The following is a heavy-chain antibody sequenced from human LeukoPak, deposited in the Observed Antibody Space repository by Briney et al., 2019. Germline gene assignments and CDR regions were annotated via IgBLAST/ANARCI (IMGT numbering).Heavy chain of an antibody. D-gene: IGHD6-6*01. J-gene: IGHJ4*02. CDR1: GFTFSSYA. CDR3: ARRPPTGAALDY. Sequence: GGSLRLSCAASGFTFSSYAMHWVRQAPGKGLEWVAVISYDGSNKYYADSVKGRFTISRDNANNSLFLQMNSLRVEDTAVYYCARRPPTGAALDYWGQGTLVTISS. V-gene: IGHV3-30-3*01. CDR2: ISYDGSNK.